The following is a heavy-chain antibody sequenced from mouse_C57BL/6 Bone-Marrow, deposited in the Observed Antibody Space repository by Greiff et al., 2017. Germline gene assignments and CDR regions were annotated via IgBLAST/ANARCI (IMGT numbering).Heavy chain of an antibody. CDR2: INPYNGGT. D-gene: IGHD2-4*01. CDR3: ARGDDYGDV. CDR1: GYTFTDYY. V-gene: IGHV1-19*01. J-gene: IGHJ1*03. Sequence: EVQLHQSGPVLVKPGASVKMSCKASGYTFTDYYMNWVKQSHGKSLEWIGVINPYNGGTSYNQKFKGKATLTVDKSSSTAYMELNSLTSEDSAVYYCARGDDYGDVWGTGTTVTVSS.